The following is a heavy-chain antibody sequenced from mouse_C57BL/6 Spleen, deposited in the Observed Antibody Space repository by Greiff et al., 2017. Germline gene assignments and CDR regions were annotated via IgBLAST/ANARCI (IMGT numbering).Heavy chain of an antibody. CDR2: ISSGGSYT. D-gene: IGHD2-4*01. Sequence: EVKLMESGGDLVKPGGSLKLSCAASGFTFSSYGMSWVRQTPDKRLEWVATISSGGSYTYYPDSVKGRFTISRDNAKNTLYLQMGSLKSEDTAMYYCARHAAMITPDYFGYWGQGTTLTVSS. CDR3: ARHAAMITPDYFGY. CDR1: GFTFSSYG. J-gene: IGHJ2*01. V-gene: IGHV5-6*01.